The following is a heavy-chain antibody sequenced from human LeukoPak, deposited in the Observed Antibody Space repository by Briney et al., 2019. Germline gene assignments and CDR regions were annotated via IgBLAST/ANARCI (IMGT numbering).Heavy chain of an antibody. V-gene: IGHV3-21*01. Sequence: PGGSLRLSCAASGFSFSSYSMNWVRQAPGKGLEWVSSISSSSYIYYTDSVKGRFTISRDNAKNSLYLQMNSLRAEDTAVYYCARGGATAAGPFDYWGQGTLVTVSS. CDR3: ARGGATAAGPFDY. CDR1: GFSFSSYS. J-gene: IGHJ4*02. D-gene: IGHD6-13*01. CDR2: ISSSSYI.